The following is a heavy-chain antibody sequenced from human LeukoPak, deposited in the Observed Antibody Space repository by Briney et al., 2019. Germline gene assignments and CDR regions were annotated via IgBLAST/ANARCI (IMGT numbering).Heavy chain of an antibody. D-gene: IGHD7-27*01. CDR1: GVSFRGYY. J-gene: IGHJ5*02. CDR3: ARVTGDNWFDP. V-gene: IGHV4-59*10. CDR2: IYTSGST. Sequence: AETLSLTCAVYGVSFRGYYWSWIRQPAGKGLEWIGRIYTSGSTNYNPSLKSRVTMSVDTSKNQFSLKLSSVTAADTAVYYCARVTGDNWFDPWGQGTLVTVSS.